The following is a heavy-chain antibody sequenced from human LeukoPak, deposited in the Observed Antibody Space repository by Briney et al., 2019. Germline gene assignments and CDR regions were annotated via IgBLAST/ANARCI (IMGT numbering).Heavy chain of an antibody. CDR3: ARGLETTGWYKAFDI. D-gene: IGHD6-19*01. Sequence: PGESLRLSCAASGFTFSTYSMHWVRQAPGKGLEWVSYISRSGSSTIYYADSVKGRFTISRDNARNSLYLQMFSLRVEDTAVYYCARGLETTGWYKAFDIWGQGTMVTVSS. J-gene: IGHJ3*02. CDR1: GFTFSTYS. V-gene: IGHV3-48*01. CDR2: ISRSGSSTI.